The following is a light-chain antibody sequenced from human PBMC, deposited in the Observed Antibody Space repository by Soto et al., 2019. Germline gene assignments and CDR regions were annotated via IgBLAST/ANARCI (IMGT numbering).Light chain of an antibody. CDR2: WAS. J-gene: IGKJ5*01. Sequence: DIVMTQSPDYLAVSLGERPTIHCNCSQSVLYSSNNKNYLAWYQQKPGQPPKLLIYWASTRESGVPDRFSGSGSGTDFTLTISSLQAEDVAVYYCQQYYSTLLTFGQGTRLEI. V-gene: IGKV4-1*01. CDR1: QSVLYSSNNKNY. CDR3: QQYYSTLLT.